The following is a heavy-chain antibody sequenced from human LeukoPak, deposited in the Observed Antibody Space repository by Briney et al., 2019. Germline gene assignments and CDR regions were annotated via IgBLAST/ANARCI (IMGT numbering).Heavy chain of an antibody. J-gene: IGHJ3*02. V-gene: IGHV4-34*01. CDR1: GGSVSGYY. D-gene: IGHD2-2*01. CDR2: INHSGST. Sequence: SETLSLTCAVYGGSVSGYYWSWIRQPPGKGLEWIGEINHSGSTNYNPSLKSRVTISVDTSKNQFSLKLSSVTAADTAVYYCATYLYCSSTSCKRSGAFDIWGQGTMVTVSS. CDR3: ATYLYCSSTSCKRSGAFDI.